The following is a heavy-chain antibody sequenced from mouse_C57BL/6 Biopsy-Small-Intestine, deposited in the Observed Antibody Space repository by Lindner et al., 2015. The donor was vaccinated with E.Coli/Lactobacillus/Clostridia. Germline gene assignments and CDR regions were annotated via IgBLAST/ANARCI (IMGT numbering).Heavy chain of an antibody. Sequence: SVKVSCKASGNTFTSDDINWVRQTTGQGLEWMGWVSPNSGNTGYAQKFQGRVTMTRNTSMSTVYMELSSLRSEDTAVYYCARGRVYMTGTEHYYYYGMDVWGQGTTVTVSS. V-gene: IGHV1-81*01. CDR1: GNTFTSDD. CDR3: ARGRVYMTGTEHYYYYGMDV. CDR2: VSPNSGNT. D-gene: IGHD1-1*01. J-gene: IGHJ1*01.